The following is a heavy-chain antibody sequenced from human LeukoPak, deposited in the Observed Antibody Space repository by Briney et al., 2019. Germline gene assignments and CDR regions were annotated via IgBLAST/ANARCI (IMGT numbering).Heavy chain of an antibody. CDR2: TSYDDNNQ. J-gene: IGHJ4*02. V-gene: IGHV3-30*18. CDR3: AKAHSSSWYLVGN. Sequence: GGSLRLSCAASGFTFSNYGMHWVRQTPDKGLEWVAITSYDDNNQYYADSVRGRFTISRDNSKNTLYLEMKDLRPEETATYYCAKAHSSSWYLVGNWGQGVLVTVSS. D-gene: IGHD6-13*01. CDR1: GFTFSNYG.